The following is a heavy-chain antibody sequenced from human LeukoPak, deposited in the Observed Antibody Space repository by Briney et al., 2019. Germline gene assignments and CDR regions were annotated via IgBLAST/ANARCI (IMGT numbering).Heavy chain of an antibody. CDR1: GFTFRSYW. Sequence: GGSLRLSCEASGFTFRSYWMHWVRQAPGKGLVWVSRIDTDGGYTSYADSVKGRFTISRDNAKNTVYLQMNSLRAEDTAVYYCARDPRFSYFDYWGQGTLVTVSS. D-gene: IGHD2/OR15-2a*01. J-gene: IGHJ4*02. CDR3: ARDPRFSYFDY. V-gene: IGHV3-74*01. CDR2: IDTDGGYT.